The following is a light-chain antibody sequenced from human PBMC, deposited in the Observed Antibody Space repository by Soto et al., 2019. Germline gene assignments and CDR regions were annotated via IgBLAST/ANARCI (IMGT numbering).Light chain of an antibody. Sequence: EIVMTQSPATMSVSPGEGATLSCRASQSVSSKLAWYQQKPGQAPRLLIYGASTRATGIPARFSGSGSGTAFTLIISSLQSEDSGVYYCKQYNGWLWPLGQGTKVDIK. J-gene: IGKJ1*01. CDR2: GAS. CDR3: KQYNGWLWP. V-gene: IGKV3-15*01. CDR1: QSVSSK.